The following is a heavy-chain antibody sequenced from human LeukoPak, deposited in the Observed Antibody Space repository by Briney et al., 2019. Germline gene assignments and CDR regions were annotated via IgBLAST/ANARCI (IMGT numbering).Heavy chain of an antibody. Sequence: PGGSLRLSCAASGFTFDDYAMHWVRQVPGKSLEWVSGISWNSANIGYADSVKGRFTISRDNAKNSLYLQMKSLRAEDTALYHCADARGSTIFYHWGQGTLVTVSS. CDR1: GFTFDDYA. V-gene: IGHV3-9*01. CDR3: ADARGSTIFYH. D-gene: IGHD5-24*01. CDR2: ISWNSANI. J-gene: IGHJ4*02.